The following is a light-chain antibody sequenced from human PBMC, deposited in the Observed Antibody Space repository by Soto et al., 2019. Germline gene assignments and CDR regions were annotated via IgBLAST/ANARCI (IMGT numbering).Light chain of an antibody. V-gene: IGLV1-47*01. CDR1: SSNIGSNY. Sequence: QSVLTQPPSASGTPGQRVTISCSGSSSNIGSNYVYWYQQLPGTAPKLLIYRNNQRPSGVPDRFSGSKSGTSASLAISGLRSEVEADYSCAAWDDSLSGYVFGTMTMVTVL. CDR3: AAWDDSLSGYV. CDR2: RNN. J-gene: IGLJ1*01.